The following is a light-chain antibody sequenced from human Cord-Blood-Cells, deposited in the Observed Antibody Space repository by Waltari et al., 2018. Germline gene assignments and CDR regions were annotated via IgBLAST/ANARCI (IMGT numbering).Light chain of an antibody. J-gene: IGKJ2*01. CDR2: AAS. Sequence: DLQMPQSPSSVSASVEERVTITSRASKRISSYLNWYQQKPGKAPKLLSYAASSLQSGVPSRFSGSGSGTDFTLTISSLQPEDFATYYCQQSYSTPPYTFGQGTKLEIK. CDR3: QQSYSTPPYT. CDR1: KRISSY. V-gene: IGKV1-39*01.